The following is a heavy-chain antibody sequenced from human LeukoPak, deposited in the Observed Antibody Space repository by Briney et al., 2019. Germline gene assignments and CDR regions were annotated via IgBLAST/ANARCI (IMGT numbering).Heavy chain of an antibody. CDR3: ARDFPHYDYVWGSYRSAWDG. J-gene: IGHJ6*02. D-gene: IGHD3-16*02. V-gene: IGHV3-30*14. CDR2: ISYDGSNK. CDR1: EFTFSSYA. Sequence: AGGSLRLSCAASEFTFSSYAMHWVRQAPGKGLEWVAVISYDGSNKYYADSVKGRFTISRDNSRNTLYLQMNSLRAEDTAVYYCARDFPHYDYVWGSYRSAWDGWGQGTTVTVSS.